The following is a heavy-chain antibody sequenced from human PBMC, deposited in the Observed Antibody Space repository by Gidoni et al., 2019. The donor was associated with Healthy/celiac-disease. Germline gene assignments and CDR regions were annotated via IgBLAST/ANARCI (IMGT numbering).Heavy chain of an antibody. CDR2: ISSSSSYI. V-gene: IGHV3-21*01. J-gene: IGHJ4*02. CDR3: ASIYSSSWYWSGFDY. Sequence: EVQLVESGGGLVKPGGSLRLSCAASGFTFITYSMNWVRQAPGKGLEWVSSISSSSSYIYYADSVKGRFTISRDNAKNSLYLQMNSLRAEDTAVYYCASIYSSSWYWSGFDYWGQGTLVTVSS. CDR1: GFTFITYS. D-gene: IGHD6-13*01.